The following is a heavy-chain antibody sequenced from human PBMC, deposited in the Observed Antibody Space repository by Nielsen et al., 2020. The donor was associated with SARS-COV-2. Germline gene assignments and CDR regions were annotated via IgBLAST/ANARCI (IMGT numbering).Heavy chain of an antibody. V-gene: IGHV1-2*06. CDR2: INPNSGGT. CDR1: GYTFTAYY. J-gene: IGHJ5*02. Sequence: ASVKVSCKASGYTFTAYYMHWVRQAPGQGLEWMGRINPNSGGTNYAQKFQGRVTITRDTSASTAYMELSSLRSEDTAVYYCARARLGLDPWGQGTLVTVSS. D-gene: IGHD3-16*01. CDR3: ARARLGLDP.